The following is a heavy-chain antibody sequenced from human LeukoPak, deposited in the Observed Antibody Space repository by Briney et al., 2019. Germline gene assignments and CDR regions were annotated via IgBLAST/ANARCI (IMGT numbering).Heavy chain of an antibody. CDR2: IYSGGST. Sequence: GGSLRLSCAASGFTVSSNYMSWVRQAPGKGLEWVSVIYSGGSTYYADSVKGRFTISRDNSKNTLYPQMNSLRAEDTAVYYCARYSTVTLDYWGQGTLVTVSS. V-gene: IGHV3-66*02. CDR3: ARYSTVTLDY. D-gene: IGHD4-11*01. J-gene: IGHJ4*02. CDR1: GFTVSSNY.